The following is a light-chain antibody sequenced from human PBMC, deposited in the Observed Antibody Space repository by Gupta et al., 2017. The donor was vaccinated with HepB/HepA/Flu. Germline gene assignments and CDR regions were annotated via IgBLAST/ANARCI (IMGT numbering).Light chain of an antibody. CDR3: HQSSSLPLT. V-gene: IGKV6-21*01. J-gene: IGKJ4*01. CDR2: YAS. Sequence: EIVLTQSPDFQSVTPKEKITITCRASQSIGSYLHWYQQKPDQSPKLLIKYASQSFSGVPSRFSGRGSGTDFTPTIDSLEVEDAATYYCHQSSSLPLTFGGGTKVEIK. CDR1: QSIGSY.